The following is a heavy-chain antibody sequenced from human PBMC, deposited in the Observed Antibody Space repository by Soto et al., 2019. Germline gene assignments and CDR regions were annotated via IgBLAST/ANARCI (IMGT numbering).Heavy chain of an antibody. CDR1: GLTVSSSY. J-gene: IGHJ5*02. CDR2: IYSGGST. Sequence: EVQLVESGGGLVQPGGSLRLSCAASGLTVSSSYMTWVRQAPGKGLEWVSVIYSGGSTYYAHSVKGRFTISRDSSKNTMYLQMNSLRAEDTAVYYCARDDAGGWFENWGQGTLVTVSS. V-gene: IGHV3-66*01. D-gene: IGHD2-8*02. CDR3: ARDDAGGWFEN.